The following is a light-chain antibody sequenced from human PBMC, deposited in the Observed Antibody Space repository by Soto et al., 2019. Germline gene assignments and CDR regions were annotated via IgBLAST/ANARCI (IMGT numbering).Light chain of an antibody. CDR1: SSNIGGGFD. CDR3: QSYDSSLSVV. Sequence: QSVLTQPPSVSGAPGQRVTISCTGSSSNIGGGFDVHWYQQLPGIAPKLLIYGNSNRPSGVPDRFSGSKSGTSGSLAITGLQAEAEADYYCQSYDSSLSVVFGGGTKLTVL. CDR2: GNS. V-gene: IGLV1-40*01. J-gene: IGLJ2*01.